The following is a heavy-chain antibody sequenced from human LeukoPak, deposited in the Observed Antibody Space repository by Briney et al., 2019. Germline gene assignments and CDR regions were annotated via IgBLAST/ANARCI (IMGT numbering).Heavy chain of an antibody. CDR1: GFSLSTSGVG. J-gene: IGHJ4*02. D-gene: IGHD7-27*01. V-gene: IGHV2-5*02. Sequence: ASGPTLVKPTQTLTLTCTFSGFSLSTSGVGVGWIRQPPGKALEWLAPIYWDDDKHYSPSLKSSLTIATDTSKNQVVLTMTNMDPVDTATYYCAHRRDWGSDFDYWGQGTLVTVSS. CDR3: AHRRDWGSDFDY. CDR2: IYWDDDK.